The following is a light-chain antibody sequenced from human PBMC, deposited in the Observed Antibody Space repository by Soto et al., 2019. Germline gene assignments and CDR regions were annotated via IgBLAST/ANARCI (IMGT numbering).Light chain of an antibody. CDR3: QQYNNWPFT. CDR2: GAS. J-gene: IGKJ3*01. V-gene: IGKV3-15*01. CDR1: QSVSSN. Sequence: EIVMTQSPATLSVSPGERATLSCRASQSVSSNLDWYQQKPGQAPRLLIYGASTRPTGIPARFSGSGSGTDFTPTISSLQSADFAAYYCQQYNNWPFTFGPGTKVDIK.